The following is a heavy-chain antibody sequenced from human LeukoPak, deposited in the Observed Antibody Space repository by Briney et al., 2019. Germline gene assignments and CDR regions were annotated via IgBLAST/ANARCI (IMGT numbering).Heavy chain of an antibody. Sequence: GETLNITCKVSGYSFTSYWICCGRQIPGKGLEWMWIIYPGDYDTRYSPSFQGQVTISADKSISTAYLQWSSLKASDNAMYYCARGYGGNSLHYFDYWGQGTLVTVSS. CDR3: ARGYGGNSLHYFDY. J-gene: IGHJ4*02. V-gene: IGHV5-51*01. CDR1: GYSFTSYW. D-gene: IGHD4-23*01. CDR2: IYPGDYDT.